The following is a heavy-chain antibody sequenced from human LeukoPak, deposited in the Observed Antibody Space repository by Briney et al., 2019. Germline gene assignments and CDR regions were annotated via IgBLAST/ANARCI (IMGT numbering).Heavy chain of an antibody. Sequence: GRSLTLSCAASGFTFSGYCMRWVRQAPGKGLEWLSAISGNSDSTYYADSVRGRFTIYRDNSKNTLYMQINTQRVEDTAVYYCAKDRLGAILYFDYWGQGTFLTVSS. D-gene: IGHD1-26*01. J-gene: IGHJ4*02. V-gene: IGHV3-23*01. CDR3: AKDRLGAILYFDY. CDR2: ISGNSDST. CDR1: GFTFSGYC.